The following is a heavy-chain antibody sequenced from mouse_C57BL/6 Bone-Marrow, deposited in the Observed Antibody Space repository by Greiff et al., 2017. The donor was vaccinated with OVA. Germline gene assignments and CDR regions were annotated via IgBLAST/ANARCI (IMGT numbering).Heavy chain of an antibody. J-gene: IGHJ4*01. CDR2: IYPGSGNT. CDR3: ARADYYGSSYDAMDY. Sequence: QVQLKESGAELVRPGASVKLSCKASGYTFTHYYINWVKQRPGQGLEWIARIYPGSGNTYYNEKFKGKATLTAEKSSSTAYMQLSSLTSEDSAVYFCARADYYGSSYDAMDYWGQGTSVTVSS. V-gene: IGHV1-76*01. D-gene: IGHD1-1*01. CDR1: GYTFTHYY.